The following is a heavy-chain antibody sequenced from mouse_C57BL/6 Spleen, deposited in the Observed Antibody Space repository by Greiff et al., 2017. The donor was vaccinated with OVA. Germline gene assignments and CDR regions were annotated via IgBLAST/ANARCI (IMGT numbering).Heavy chain of an antibody. CDR1: GYTFTDYE. D-gene: IGHD4-1*01. CDR2: IDPETGGT. J-gene: IGHJ3*01. Sequence: VQLVESGAELVRPGASVTLSCKASGYTFTDYEMHWVKQTPVHGLEWIGAIDPETGGTAYNQKFKGKAILTADKSSSTAYMELRSLTSEDSAVYYCTITGPFAYWGQGTLVTVSA. CDR3: TITGPFAY. V-gene: IGHV1-15*01.